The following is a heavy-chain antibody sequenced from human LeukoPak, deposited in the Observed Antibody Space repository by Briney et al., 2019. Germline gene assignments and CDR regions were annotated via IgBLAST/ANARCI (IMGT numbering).Heavy chain of an antibody. CDR1: GYSFSNYW. CDR2: INPGNSDT. Sequence: GESLKISCKGSGYSFSNYWIGWVRQMPGKGLEWMAIINPGNSDTKYNPAFQGQVTFSADKSISTAYLQWGSLKASDSAMYYCARRSSSEFWGQGTLVTVSS. J-gene: IGHJ4*02. V-gene: IGHV5-51*01. D-gene: IGHD6-6*01. CDR3: ARRSSSEF.